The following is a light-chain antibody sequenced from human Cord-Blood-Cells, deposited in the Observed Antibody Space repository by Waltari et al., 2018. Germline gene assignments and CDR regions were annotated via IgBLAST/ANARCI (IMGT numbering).Light chain of an antibody. CDR1: QSISSW. Sequence: DLQLTQSPSTPSATVGDSVTITCRASQSISSWLAWYQQKPGKAPKLLIYKASSLESGVPSRFSGSGSGTEFTLTISSLQPDDFATYYCQQYNSYWTFGQGTKVEIK. CDR2: KAS. J-gene: IGKJ1*01. V-gene: IGKV1-5*03. CDR3: QQYNSYWT.